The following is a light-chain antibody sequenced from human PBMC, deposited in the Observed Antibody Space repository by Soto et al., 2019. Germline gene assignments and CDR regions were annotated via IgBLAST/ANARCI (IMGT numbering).Light chain of an antibody. CDR2: EVS. CDR3: SSYTSSSTPYV. J-gene: IGLJ1*01. CDR1: SSDVGGYNY. V-gene: IGLV2-14*01. Sequence: QSALTQPASVSGSPGQSITISCTGTSSDVGGYNYVSWYQQHPGKAPKLMIYEVSNRPSGVSNRFSGSKSANTASLTISGLQAEDDADYYCSSYTSSSTPYVFGTGTKLTVL.